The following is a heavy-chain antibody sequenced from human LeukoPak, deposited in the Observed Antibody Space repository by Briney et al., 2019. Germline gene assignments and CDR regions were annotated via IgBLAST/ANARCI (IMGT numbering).Heavy chain of an antibody. CDR1: GGGLSGYY. V-gene: IGHV4-34*01. CDR2: IYYSGST. D-gene: IGHD3-22*01. J-gene: IGHJ4*02. CDR3: ARHCRSYYYDSSGSVDY. Sequence: SHTLSLTYAVYGGGLSGYYWSWIRQPPGKGLQWIGSIYYSGSTHYNPSRKSRVTISVDTSKKQFSLKLISVTAADTAVYDCARHCRSYYYDSSGSVDYWGQGILVTVSS.